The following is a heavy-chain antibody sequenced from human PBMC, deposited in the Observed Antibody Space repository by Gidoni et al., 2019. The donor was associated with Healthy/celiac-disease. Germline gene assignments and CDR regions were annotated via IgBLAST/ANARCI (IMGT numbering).Heavy chain of an antibody. CDR1: GGSISSGSYY. Sequence: QVQLQESGPGLVKPSQTLSLTCPVSGGSISSGSYYWSWIRQPAGKGLEWIGRIYTSGSTNYNPSLKSRVTISVDTSKNQFSLKLSSVTAADTAVYYCARGVYSSGSYYYGMDVWGQGTTVTVSS. CDR3: ARGVYSSGSYYYGMDV. J-gene: IGHJ6*02. V-gene: IGHV4-61*02. CDR2: IYTSGST. D-gene: IGHD6-19*01.